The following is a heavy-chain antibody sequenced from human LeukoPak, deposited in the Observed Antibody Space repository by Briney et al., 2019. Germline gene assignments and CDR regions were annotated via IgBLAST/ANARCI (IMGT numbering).Heavy chain of an antibody. V-gene: IGHV5-51*01. CDR2: IYPGDSDT. CDR3: VRQGYYYDSSAYYSIDY. CDR1: GYSFSSYW. Sequence: GESLKISCKGSGYSFSSYWIAWVRQMPGKGLEWMGSIYPGDSDTRYSPSFQGQVTISADKSISTAYLQWSSLKASDTAMYYCVRQGYYYDSSAYYSIDYWGQGTLVTVSS. D-gene: IGHD3-22*01. J-gene: IGHJ4*02.